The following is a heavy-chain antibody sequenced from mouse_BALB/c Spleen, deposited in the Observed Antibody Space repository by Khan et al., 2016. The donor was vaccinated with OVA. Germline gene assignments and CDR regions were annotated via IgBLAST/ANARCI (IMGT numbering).Heavy chain of an antibody. Sequence: QVQLQQSGAELAKPGASVKMSCKASGYTFTTYWMHWVKQRPGQGLEWIGYINPTSGYTDYNEKFKDRATLSADRSSSTAYMQLSSLTSEDSAVYYCTRERIDHWGQGTTLTVSS. J-gene: IGHJ2*01. CDR2: INPTSGYT. CDR1: GYTFTTYW. CDR3: TRERIDH. V-gene: IGHV1-7*01.